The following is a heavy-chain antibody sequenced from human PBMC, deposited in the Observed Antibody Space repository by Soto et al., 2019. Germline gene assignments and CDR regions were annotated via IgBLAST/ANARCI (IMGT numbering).Heavy chain of an antibody. J-gene: IGHJ6*02. Sequence: PSETLSLTCAVSGYSISSGYYWGWIRQPPGEGLEWIGSIYHSRSTYYNPSLKSRVTISVDKTNNHLSLKLISVMAADTAVYYCAKAVGFGDWKYYYYGMDVWGQGTTVTVSS. CDR2: IYHSRST. CDR1: GYSISSGYY. D-gene: IGHD3-10*01. V-gene: IGHV4-38-2*01. CDR3: AKAVGFGDWKYYYYGMDV.